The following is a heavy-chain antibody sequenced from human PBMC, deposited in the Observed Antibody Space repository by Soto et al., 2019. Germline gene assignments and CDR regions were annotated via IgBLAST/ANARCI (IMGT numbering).Heavy chain of an antibody. D-gene: IGHD1-26*01. V-gene: IGHV4-30-4*01. Sequence: TSETLSLTCTVSGGSISSGDYYWSWIRQPPGKGLEWIGYIYYSGSTYYNPSLKSRVTISVDTSKNQFSLKLSSVTAADTAVYYCAREGGTRDSYFDYWGQGTLVTVSS. CDR2: IYYSGST. CDR1: GGSISSGDYY. J-gene: IGHJ4*02. CDR3: AREGGTRDSYFDY.